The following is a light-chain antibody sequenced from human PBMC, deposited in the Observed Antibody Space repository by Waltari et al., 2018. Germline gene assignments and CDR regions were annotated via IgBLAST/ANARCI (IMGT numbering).Light chain of an antibody. V-gene: IGLV1-47*01. CDR3: ATWDDSLNAWV. J-gene: IGLJ3*02. Sequence: QSVLTQSPSASGPPGQRVTISCSGSSSNIGANYVYWYQQFPGPAPRLPIYRSYRRPAWFPDRFSGSKSGTSASLAIIGLRSDDEADYYCATWDDSLNAWVFGGGTRLTAL. CDR1: SSNIGANY. CDR2: RSY.